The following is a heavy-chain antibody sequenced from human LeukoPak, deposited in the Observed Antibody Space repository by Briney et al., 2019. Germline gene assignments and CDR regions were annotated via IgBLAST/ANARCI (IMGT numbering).Heavy chain of an antibody. J-gene: IGHJ4*02. Sequence: ASVKVSCKASGGTFSSYAISWVRQAPGQGLEWMGRIIPIFGTANYAQKFQGRVTITTDESTSTAYMELSSLRSEDTAVYYCASSHHRSPELNLDYWGQGTLVSVSS. CDR1: GGTFSSYA. V-gene: IGHV1-69*05. CDR2: IIPIFGTA. CDR3: ASSHHRSPELNLDY. D-gene: IGHD1-26*01.